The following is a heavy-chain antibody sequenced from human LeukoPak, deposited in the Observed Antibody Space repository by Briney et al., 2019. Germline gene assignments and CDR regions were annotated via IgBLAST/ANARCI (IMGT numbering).Heavy chain of an antibody. Sequence: ASVKVSCKVSGYTLAELSMHWVRQAPGKGLEWMGGFDPEDGETIYAQKFQGRVTMTEDTSTDTAYMELSSLRSEDTAVYYCATGITMVRGVRDYWGQGTLVTVSS. D-gene: IGHD3-10*01. J-gene: IGHJ4*02. CDR1: GYTLAELS. CDR2: FDPEDGET. CDR3: ATGITMVRGVRDY. V-gene: IGHV1-24*01.